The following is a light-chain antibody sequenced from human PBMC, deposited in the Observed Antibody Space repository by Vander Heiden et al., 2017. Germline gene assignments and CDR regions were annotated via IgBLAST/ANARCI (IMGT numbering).Light chain of an antibody. CDR1: SSDVGCYNL. CDR2: EIS. V-gene: IGLV2-23*02. J-gene: IGLJ1*01. CDR3: CAYSSSNTFYV. Sequence: QSALTRPASGSGYPGQTITIPCTGISSDVGCYNLVSWYQQHPGRAATLVIYEISKRPSGVSNRFSASNSVNTDSLTISGLQAEDEADYYCCAYSSSNTFYVFGTGTKVTVL.